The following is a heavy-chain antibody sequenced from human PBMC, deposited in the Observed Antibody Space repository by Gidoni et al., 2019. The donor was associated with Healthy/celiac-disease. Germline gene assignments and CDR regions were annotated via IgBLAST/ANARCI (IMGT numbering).Heavy chain of an antibody. CDR2: LYYSGST. Sequence: QVQLQESGPGLVKPSQTLSLTCTVSGGSISSGGYYWSWIRQHPGKGLEWIGYLYYSGSTYYTPSLKSRVTISVDTSKNQFSLKLSSVTAADTAVYYCARTGDSSSSGGWFDPWGQGTLVTVSS. CDR3: ARTGDSSSSGGWFDP. D-gene: IGHD6-6*01. J-gene: IGHJ5*02. CDR1: GGSISSGGYY. V-gene: IGHV4-31*03.